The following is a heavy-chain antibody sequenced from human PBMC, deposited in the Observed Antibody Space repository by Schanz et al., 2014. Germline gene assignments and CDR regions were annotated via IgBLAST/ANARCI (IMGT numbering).Heavy chain of an antibody. Sequence: VQLLESGGGLVQPGGSLRLSCAASGFTFRDYYMSWIRQAPGKGLEWVSDISSGSSYANYADSVKGRFTISRDNAKNSLYLQMNSLRADDTAVYFCARAHGNNWYGKGLDYWGQGTLVTVSS. CDR2: ISSGSSYA. V-gene: IGHV3-11*06. CDR3: ARAHGNNWYGKGLDY. J-gene: IGHJ4*02. D-gene: IGHD1-1*01. CDR1: GFTFRDYY.